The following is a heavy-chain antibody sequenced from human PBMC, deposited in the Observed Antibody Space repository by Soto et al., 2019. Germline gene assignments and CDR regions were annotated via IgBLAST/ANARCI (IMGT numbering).Heavy chain of an antibody. CDR2: IWYDGSNK. CDR3: ASDSDDSSGYETGLFDY. J-gene: IGHJ4*02. D-gene: IGHD3-22*01. Sequence: PGGSLRLSCAASGFTFSSYGMHWVRQAPGKGLEWVAVIWYDGSNKYYADSVKGRFTISRDNSKNTLYLQMNSLRAEDTAVYYCASDSDDSSGYETGLFDYWGQGTLVTVSS. CDR1: GFTFSSYG. V-gene: IGHV3-33*01.